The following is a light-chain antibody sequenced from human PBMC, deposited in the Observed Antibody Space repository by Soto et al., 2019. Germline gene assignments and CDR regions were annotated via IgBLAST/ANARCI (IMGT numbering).Light chain of an antibody. CDR2: GAS. CDR1: QSFRSSY. CDR3: QQRRSWLRA. J-gene: IGKJ1*01. Sequence: EIVLTQSPRTLSLSTGERATLSCRASQSFRSSYLAWYQQKPGQAPRLLIYGASSRATGIPDRFNGSGSGTDFTLTISSLEPEDFAVYYCQQRRSWLRAFGQGTKVDIK. V-gene: IGKV3D-20*02.